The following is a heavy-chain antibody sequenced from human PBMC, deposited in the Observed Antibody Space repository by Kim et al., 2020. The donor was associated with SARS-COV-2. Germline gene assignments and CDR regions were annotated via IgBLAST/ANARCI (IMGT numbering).Heavy chain of an antibody. Sequence: GGSLRLSCAASGFTFRSYAMSWVRQAPGKGLEWVLTISGGGDNTYYAASAKGRFTISRDNSKNTLYLQMSSLRAEDTALYYCAKARPVGATTGPSHFDYWGQGTLVTVSS. CDR2: ISGGGDNT. J-gene: IGHJ4*02. D-gene: IGHD1-26*01. CDR1: GFTFRSYA. V-gene: IGHV3-23*01. CDR3: AKARPVGATTGPSHFDY.